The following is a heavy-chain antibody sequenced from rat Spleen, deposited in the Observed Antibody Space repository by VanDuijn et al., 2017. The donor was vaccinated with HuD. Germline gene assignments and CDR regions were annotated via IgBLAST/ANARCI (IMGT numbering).Heavy chain of an antibody. CDR3: TRSYNSGYDFDY. J-gene: IGHJ2*01. Sequence: EVQLVESDGGLVQPGRSLKLSCAASGFTFRNYGMAWVRQAPTKGLEWVATISYDGSSTYYRDSVKGRFTISRDNAKSTLYLQMDSLRSEDTATYYCTRSYNSGYDFDYWGQGVMVTVSS. D-gene: IGHD4-3*01. CDR1: GFTFRNYG. CDR2: ISYDGSST. V-gene: IGHV5-29*01.